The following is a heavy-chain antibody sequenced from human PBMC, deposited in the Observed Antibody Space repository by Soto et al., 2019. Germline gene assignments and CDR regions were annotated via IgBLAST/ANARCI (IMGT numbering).Heavy chain of an antibody. CDR1: GGSISSYY. J-gene: IGHJ4*02. CDR2: IYYSGST. CDR3: ARLGPRITMIVS. D-gene: IGHD3-22*01. V-gene: IGHV4-59*12. Sequence: PSETLSLTCTVSGGSISSYYWSWIRQPPGKGLEWIGYIYYSGSTNYNPSLKSRVTISVDTSKNQFSLKLSSVTAADTAVYYCARLGPRITMIVSWGQGTLVTVSS.